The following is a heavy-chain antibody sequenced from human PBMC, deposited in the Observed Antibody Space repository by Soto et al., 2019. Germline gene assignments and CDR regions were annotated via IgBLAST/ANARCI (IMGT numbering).Heavy chain of an antibody. Sequence: QVQLVQSGAEVKKPGSSVKVSCKASGGTFSSYTISWVRQAPGQGLAWMGRIIPILGIANYAQKFQGSVTITADKSTSTAYMELSSLRSEDTAVYYCAREGYCSGGSCYREWRAFDIWGQGTMVTVSS. V-gene: IGHV1-69*08. CDR1: GGTFSSYT. J-gene: IGHJ3*02. D-gene: IGHD2-15*01. CDR2: IIPILGIA. CDR3: AREGYCSGGSCYREWRAFDI.